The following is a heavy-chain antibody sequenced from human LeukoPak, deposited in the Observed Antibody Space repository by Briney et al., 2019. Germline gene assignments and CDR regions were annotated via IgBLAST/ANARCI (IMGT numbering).Heavy chain of an antibody. CDR1: GFTVSSNY. CDR3: AKGNYYYDSSVLDY. CDR2: IYSGGST. V-gene: IGHV3-53*01. Sequence: GGSLRLSCAASGFTVSSNYMSWVRQASGKGLGWVSVIYSGGSTYYADSVKGRFTISRDNSKNTLYLQMNSLRAEDTAVYDCAKGNYYYDSSVLDYWGQGTLVTVSS. D-gene: IGHD3-22*01. J-gene: IGHJ4*02.